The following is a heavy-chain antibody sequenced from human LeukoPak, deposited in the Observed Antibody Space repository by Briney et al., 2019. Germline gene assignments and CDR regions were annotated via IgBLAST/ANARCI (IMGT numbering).Heavy chain of an antibody. CDR3: ARSARLMKGVVEVTALDD. D-gene: IGHD3-3*01. Sequence: GGSLRPSCAASGFTFSSYSMNWVRQAPGKGLEWVSSISSSSSYIYYADSVKGRFTISRDNAKNSLYLQMNSLRADDTAVYYCARSARLMKGVVEVTALDDWGQGTLVTVSS. V-gene: IGHV3-21*04. CDR1: GFTFSSYS. J-gene: IGHJ4*02. CDR2: ISSSSSYI.